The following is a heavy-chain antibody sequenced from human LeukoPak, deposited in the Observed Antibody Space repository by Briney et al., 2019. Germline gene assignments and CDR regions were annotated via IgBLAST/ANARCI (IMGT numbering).Heavy chain of an antibody. CDR2: VGGSGEST. CDR1: GFTFSKYH. CDR3: AKRGYCSVASCSQTPYYFDY. D-gene: IGHD2-15*01. V-gene: IGHV3-23*01. Sequence: GGSLRLSCAASGFTFSKYHMSWVRQAPGKGLEWVSGVGGSGESTYYADSVKGRFTISRDNSKNTLFLQMNNLRAEDTAVYYCAKRGYCSVASCSQTPYYFDYWGQGTLVTVSS. J-gene: IGHJ4*02.